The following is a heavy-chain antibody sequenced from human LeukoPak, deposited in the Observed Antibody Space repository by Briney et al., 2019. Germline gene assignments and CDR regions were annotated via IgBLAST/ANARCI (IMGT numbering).Heavy chain of an antibody. D-gene: IGHD1-26*01. J-gene: IGHJ4*02. CDR2: IRYDGSNK. Sequence: GRSLRLSCAASGFTFSSYGMHWVRQAPGKGLEWVAFIRYDGSNKYYADSVKGRFTISRDNSKNTLYLQMNSLRAEDTAVYYCGPTYGSGSYSIDYWGQGTLVTVSS. CDR1: GFTFSSYG. CDR3: GPTYGSGSYSIDY. V-gene: IGHV3-30*02.